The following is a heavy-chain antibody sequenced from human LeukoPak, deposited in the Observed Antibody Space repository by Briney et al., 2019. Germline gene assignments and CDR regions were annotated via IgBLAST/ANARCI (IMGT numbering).Heavy chain of an antibody. D-gene: IGHD4-17*01. CDR2: IYHSGST. CDR3: ARTYGDYARGPYDY. CDR1: GYSISSGYY. V-gene: IGHV4-38-2*01. J-gene: IGHJ4*02. Sequence: SETLSLTCAVSGYSISSGYYWGWIRQPPGKGLEWIGSIYHSGSTYYNPSLKSQVTISVDTSKNQFSLKLSSVTAADTAVYYCARTYGDYARGPYDYWGQGTLVTVSS.